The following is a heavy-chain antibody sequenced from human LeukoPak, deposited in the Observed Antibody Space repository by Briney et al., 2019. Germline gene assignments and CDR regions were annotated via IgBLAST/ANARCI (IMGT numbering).Heavy chain of an antibody. Sequence: ASVTVSCKASGYTFTSYDINWVRQSPGHGLEWMGWINPNSGNSGYAQKFQGRVTMTRSNSISTAYMELSNLRSEDTAVYYCARGHDYYDSSGYYHSWGQGTLVIVSS. CDR1: GYTFTSYD. D-gene: IGHD3-22*01. J-gene: IGHJ4*02. CDR2: INPNSGNS. CDR3: ARGHDYYDSSGYYHS. V-gene: IGHV1-8*01.